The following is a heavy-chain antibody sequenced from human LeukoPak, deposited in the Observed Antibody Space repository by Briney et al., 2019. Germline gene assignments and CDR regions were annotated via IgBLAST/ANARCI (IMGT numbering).Heavy chain of an antibody. D-gene: IGHD6-19*01. CDR2: IYYSGST. J-gene: IGHJ4*02. CDR1: GGSISSYY. V-gene: IGHV4-59*12. Sequence: SETLSLTCAVSGGSISSYYWSWIRQPPGKGLEWIGYIYYSGSTNYNPSLKSRVTISVDTSKNQFSLKLSSVTAEDTALYYCARVSDISVAAYFDYWGQGTLVTVSS. CDR3: ARVSDISVAAYFDY.